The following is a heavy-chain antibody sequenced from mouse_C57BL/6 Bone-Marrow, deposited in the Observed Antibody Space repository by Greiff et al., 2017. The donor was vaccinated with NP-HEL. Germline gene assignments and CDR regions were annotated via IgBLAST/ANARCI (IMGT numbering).Heavy chain of an antibody. CDR1: GYAFSSYW. CDR3: AREGGHYGGHYFDY. V-gene: IGHV1-80*01. D-gene: IGHD1-1*02. J-gene: IGHJ2*01. Sequence: VQLQESGAELVKPGASVKISCKASGYAFSSYWMNWVKQRPGKGLEWIGQIYPGDGDTNYNGKFKGKATLTADKSSSTAYMQLSSLTSEDSAVYCCAREGGHYGGHYFDYWGQGTTLTVSS. CDR2: IYPGDGDT.